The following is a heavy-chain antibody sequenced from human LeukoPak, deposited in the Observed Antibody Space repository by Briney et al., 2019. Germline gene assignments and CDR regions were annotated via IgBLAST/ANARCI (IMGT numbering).Heavy chain of an antibody. CDR2: ISSSSITI. D-gene: IGHD6-19*01. Sequence: GGSLRLSCAASGFTFSSYSMNWVRQAPGKGLEWVAYISSSSITIYYADSVKGRFTISRDNAKNSLYLQMNSLRAEDTAVYYCARERGVAVARTADYWGQGPLVTVTS. J-gene: IGHJ4*02. CDR3: ARERGVAVARTADY. CDR1: GFTFSSYS. V-gene: IGHV3-48*04.